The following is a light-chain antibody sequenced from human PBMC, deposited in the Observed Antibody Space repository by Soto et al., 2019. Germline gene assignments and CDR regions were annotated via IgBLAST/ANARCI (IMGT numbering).Light chain of an antibody. CDR1: SSDFGGYNY. CDR2: DVS. J-gene: IGLJ1*01. Sequence: QSALTQPRSVSGSPGQSVTISCTGTSSDFGGYNYVSWYQQHPGKAPKLLILDVSQRPSRVPDRFSGSRSDNTASLTISGLQAEDEADYYCCSYAGSYTYVFGTGTKVTVL. V-gene: IGLV2-11*01. CDR3: CSYAGSYTYV.